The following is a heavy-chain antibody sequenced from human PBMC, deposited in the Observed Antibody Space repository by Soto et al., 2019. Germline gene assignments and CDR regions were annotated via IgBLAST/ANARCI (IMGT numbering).Heavy chain of an antibody. CDR1: GGSISSYY. CDR2: IYYSGST. CDR3: VSSTPRGGMDV. V-gene: IGHV4-59*01. D-gene: IGHD2-2*01. J-gene: IGHJ6*02. Sequence: SETLSLTCTVSGGSISSYYWSWIRQPPGKGLEWIGYIYYSGSTNYNPSLKSRVTISVDTSKNQFSLKLSSVTAADTAVYYCVSSTPRGGMDVWGHGTTVTVSS.